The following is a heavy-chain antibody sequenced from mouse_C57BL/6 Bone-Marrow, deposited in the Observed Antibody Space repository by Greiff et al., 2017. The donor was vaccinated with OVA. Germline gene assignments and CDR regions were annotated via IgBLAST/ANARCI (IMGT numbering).Heavy chain of an antibody. CDR3: AREGITTVVATNDAMDY. V-gene: IGHV1-7*01. CDR1: GYTFTSYW. Sequence: QVQLKQSGAELAKPGASVKLSCKASGYTFTSYWMHWVKQRPGQGLEWIGYINPSSGYTKYNQKFKDKATLTADKSSSTAYMQLSSLTYEDSAIYYCAREGITTVVATNDAMDYWGQGTSVTVSS. D-gene: IGHD1-1*01. J-gene: IGHJ4*01. CDR2: INPSSGYT.